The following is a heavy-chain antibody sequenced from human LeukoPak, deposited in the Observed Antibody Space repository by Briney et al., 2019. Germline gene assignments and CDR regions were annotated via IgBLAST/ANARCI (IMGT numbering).Heavy chain of an antibody. V-gene: IGHV1-58*01. CDR3: AAEDDFLTGYYDFDY. CDR2: IVIANGNT. D-gene: IGHD3-9*01. Sequence: ASVKVSCKASGFTIARSAVQWVRQARGQRPEWIGWIVIANGNTNYAQKFQERLTITRDMSTSTAYMELSSLRSEDTAVYYCAAEDDFLTGYYDFDYWGQGTVVTVSS. CDR1: GFTIARSA. J-gene: IGHJ4*02.